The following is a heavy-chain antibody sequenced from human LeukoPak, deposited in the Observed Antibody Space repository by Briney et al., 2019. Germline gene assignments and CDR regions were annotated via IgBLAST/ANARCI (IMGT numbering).Heavy chain of an antibody. CDR2: INSDGSST. Sequence: GGSLRLSCAASGFTFSSYWMHWVRQAPGKGLVWVSRINSDGSSTSYADSVKGRFTISRDNAKNTLYLQMNSLRAEDTAVYYCARALHRVGAAAGSYYYYYYGMDVWGQGTTVTVSS. CDR1: GFTFSSYW. V-gene: IGHV3-74*01. CDR3: ARALHRVGAAAGSYYYYYYGMDV. J-gene: IGHJ6*02. D-gene: IGHD6-13*01.